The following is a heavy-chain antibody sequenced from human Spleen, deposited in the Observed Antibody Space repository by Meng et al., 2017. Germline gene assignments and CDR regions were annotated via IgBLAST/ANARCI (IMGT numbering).Heavy chain of an antibody. CDR1: GGSFSDYY. Sequence: SETLSLTCVVSGGSFSDYYWSWIRQPPGKGLEWIGYIYYSGSTNYNPYLKSRVTILVDTSKNQFSLKLSSVTAADTAVYYCAREYCSGGSCYSGELNWFDPWGQGTLVTVSS. CDR2: IYYSGST. D-gene: IGHD2-15*01. CDR3: AREYCSGGSCYSGELNWFDP. J-gene: IGHJ5*02. V-gene: IGHV4-59*01.